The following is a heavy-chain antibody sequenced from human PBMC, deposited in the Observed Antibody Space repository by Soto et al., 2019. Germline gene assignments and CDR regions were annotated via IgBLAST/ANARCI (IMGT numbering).Heavy chain of an antibody. CDR1: GFTFSGSA. CDR3: TRQGSESGWSLDY. J-gene: IGHJ4*02. CDR2: IRSKANSYAT. D-gene: IGHD6-19*01. Sequence: PGGSLRLSCAASGFTFSGSAMHWVRQASGKGLEWVGRIRSKANSYATAYAASVKGRFTISRDDSKNTAYLQMNSLKTEDTAVYYCTRQGSESGWSLDYWGQGTLVTVSS. V-gene: IGHV3-73*01.